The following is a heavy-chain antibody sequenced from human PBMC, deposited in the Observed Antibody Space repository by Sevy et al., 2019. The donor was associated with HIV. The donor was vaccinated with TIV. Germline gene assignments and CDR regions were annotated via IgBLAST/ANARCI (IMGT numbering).Heavy chain of an antibody. V-gene: IGHV3-11*01. J-gene: IGHJ6*02. D-gene: IGHD3-22*01. CDR1: GFTFSDYY. CDR2: ISSSGSTI. CDR3: ARESGYYSRGYYYYGMDV. Sequence: GGSVRLSCAASGFTFSDYYMSWIRQAPGKGLEWVSYISSSGSTISYADSVKGRFTISRDNAKNSLYLQMNSLRAEDTAVYYCARESGYYSRGYYYYGMDVWGQGTTVTVSS.